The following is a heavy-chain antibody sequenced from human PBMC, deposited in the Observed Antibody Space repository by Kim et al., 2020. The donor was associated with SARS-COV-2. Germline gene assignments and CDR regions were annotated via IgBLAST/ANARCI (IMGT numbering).Heavy chain of an antibody. Sequence: SETLSLTCTVSGYSISSGYYWGWLRQPPGKGLEWIGSIYHSGSTYYNPSLKSRVTISVDTSKNQFSLKLSSVTAADTAVYYCAGRWFGELLYYYYYGMDVWGQGTTVTVSS. D-gene: IGHD3-10*01. CDR1: GYSISSGYY. CDR3: AGRWFGELLYYYYYGMDV. CDR2: IYHSGST. J-gene: IGHJ6*02. V-gene: IGHV4-38-2*02.